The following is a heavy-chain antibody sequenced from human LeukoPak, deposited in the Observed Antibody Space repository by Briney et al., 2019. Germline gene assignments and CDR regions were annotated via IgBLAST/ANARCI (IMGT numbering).Heavy chain of an antibody. V-gene: IGHV4-59*01. J-gene: IGHJ2*01. D-gene: IGHD6-13*01. Sequence: PAGTLSLTCTVSGGSISRYYWSWIRQPPGKGLEWIAYIYNSGGTKYSPSLKSRVTISVDTSNNQFSRKLSSVTAADTAVYYCARSRGYSSSWGEFDLWGRGTLVT. CDR2: IYNSGGT. CDR3: ARSRGYSSSWGEFDL. CDR1: GGSISRYY.